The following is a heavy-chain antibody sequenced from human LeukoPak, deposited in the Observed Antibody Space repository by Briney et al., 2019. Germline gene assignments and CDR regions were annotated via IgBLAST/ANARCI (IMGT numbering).Heavy chain of an antibody. CDR1: GFTFSTYW. CDR3: AGESDTNLDY. J-gene: IGHJ4*02. D-gene: IGHD2-8*01. CDR2: INQDASEI. V-gene: IGHV3-7*01. Sequence: PGGSLRLPCAASGFTFSTYWMNWYRQAPGKGLEWVGNINQDASEINYVDSVRGRFTISRDDAKNSVFLQMNSLRAEDTAVYYCAGESDTNLDYWGQGTLVTVSS.